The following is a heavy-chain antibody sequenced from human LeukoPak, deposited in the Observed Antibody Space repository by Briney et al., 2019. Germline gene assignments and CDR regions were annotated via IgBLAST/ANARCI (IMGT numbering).Heavy chain of an antibody. Sequence: GGSLRPSCDSSGFTFRNYGIQWVRPPPGKGLEWVAGLSSDGVEKHYADSVKGRFTISRDNSKSTLYLQRHSLRAEGTALYYCAREGHYDMLTGYSPLEYYFYYMDVWGKGTTVTVSS. CDR3: AREGHYDMLTGYSPLEYYFYYMDV. CDR1: GFTFRNYG. CDR2: LSSDGVEK. V-gene: IGHV3-30*04. D-gene: IGHD3-9*01. J-gene: IGHJ6*03.